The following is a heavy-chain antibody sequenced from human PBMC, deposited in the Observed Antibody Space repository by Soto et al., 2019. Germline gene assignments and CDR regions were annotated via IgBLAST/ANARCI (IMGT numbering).Heavy chain of an antibody. J-gene: IGHJ3*02. CDR2: ISYDGSNK. Sequence: QVQLVESGGGVVQPGRSLRLSCAASGFTFSSYGMHWVRQAPGKGLESVAVISYDGSNKYYADSVKGRFTISRDNSKNTLYLQMNSLRAEDTAVYYCAKEAHYYDSSGADAFDIWGQRTMVTVSS. V-gene: IGHV3-30*18. D-gene: IGHD3-22*01. CDR1: GFTFSSYG. CDR3: AKEAHYYDSSGADAFDI.